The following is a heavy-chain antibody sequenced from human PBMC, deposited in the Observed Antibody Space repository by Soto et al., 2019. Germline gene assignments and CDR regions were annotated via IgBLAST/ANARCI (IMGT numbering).Heavy chain of an antibody. D-gene: IGHD3-10*01. CDR2: ISGSGGST. V-gene: IGHV3-23*01. CDR1: GFTFSSYA. CDR3: AKGPMVRGVITYNWFDP. Sequence: GGSLRLSCAASGFTFSSYAMSWVRQAPGKGLEWVSAISGSGGSTYYADSVKGRFTISRDNSKNTLYLQMNSLRAEDTAVYYCAKGPMVRGVITYNWFDPWGQGTLVTVSS. J-gene: IGHJ5*02.